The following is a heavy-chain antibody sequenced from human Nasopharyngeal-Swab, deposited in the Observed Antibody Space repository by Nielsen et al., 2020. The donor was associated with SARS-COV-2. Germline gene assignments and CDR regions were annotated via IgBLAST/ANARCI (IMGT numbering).Heavy chain of an antibody. V-gene: IGHV3-21*01. Sequence: GESLKISCAASGFTFSSYSMNWVRQAPGKGLEWVSSISSGSTYIYYADSVKGRFTISRDNARNSLSLLMNSLRAEDTAVYYCASDLVSGWYVFPHWGQGTLVTVSS. CDR2: ISSGSTYI. CDR1: GFTFSSYS. D-gene: IGHD6-19*01. CDR3: ASDLVSGWYVFPH. J-gene: IGHJ4*02.